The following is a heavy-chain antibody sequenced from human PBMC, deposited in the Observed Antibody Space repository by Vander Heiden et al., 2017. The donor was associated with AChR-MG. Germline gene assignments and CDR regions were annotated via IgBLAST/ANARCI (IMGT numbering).Heavy chain of an antibody. V-gene: IGHV3-33*01. CDR1: GFTFSSYG. D-gene: IGHD3-22*01. CDR2: IWYDGSNK. Sequence: QVQLVESGGGVVQPGRSLRLSCAASGFTFSSYGMPWVRQAPGKGLEWVAVIWYDGSNKYYADSVKGRFTISRDNSKNTLYLQMNSLRAEDTAVYYCARRGTGDYDSSGKPKRGAFDIWGQGTMVTVSS. CDR3: ARRGTGDYDSSGKPKRGAFDI. J-gene: IGHJ3*02.